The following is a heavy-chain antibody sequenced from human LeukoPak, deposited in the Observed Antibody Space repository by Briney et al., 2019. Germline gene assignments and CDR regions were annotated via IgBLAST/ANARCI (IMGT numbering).Heavy chain of an antibody. J-gene: IGHJ5*02. D-gene: IGHD2-2*01. CDR1: GGSFSGYY. CDR3: ARDGWYQLPLRGWFDP. CDR2: INHSGST. Sequence: PSETLSLTCAVYGGSFSGYYWSWIRQPPGKGLEWIGEINHSGSTNYNPSLKSRVTISVDTSKNQFSLKLSSVTAADTAVYYCARDGWYQLPLRGWFDPWGQGTLVTVSS. V-gene: IGHV4-34*01.